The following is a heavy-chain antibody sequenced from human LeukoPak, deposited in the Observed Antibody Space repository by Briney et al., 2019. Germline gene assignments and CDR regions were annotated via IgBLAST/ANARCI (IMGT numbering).Heavy chain of an antibody. V-gene: IGHV3-74*01. CDR2: INSDGSTT. J-gene: IGHJ4*02. D-gene: IGHD1-26*01. CDR3: VGGSYYFDY. CDR1: GFTFSSYW. Sequence: PGGPLRLSCAASGFTFSSYWMHWVRQAPAKGLVWVSRINSDGSTTSYADSVKDRITISRDNAKNTLYLQMNSLRAEDTAVYYCVGGSYYFDYWGQGTLVTVSS.